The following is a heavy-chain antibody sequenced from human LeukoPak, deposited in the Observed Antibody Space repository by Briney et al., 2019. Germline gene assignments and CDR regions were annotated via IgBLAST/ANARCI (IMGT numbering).Heavy chain of an antibody. CDR3: ARDPVRLPSGSYHGLYGMDV. J-gene: IGHJ6*02. CDR2: IWYDGSNK. Sequence: GRSLRLSCAASGFTFSSYGMHWVRQAPGKGLEWVAVIWYDGSNKYYADSVKGRFTISRDNSKNTLYLQMNSLRAEDTAVYYCARDPVRLPSGSYHGLYGMDVWGQGTTVTVSS. D-gene: IGHD1-26*01. CDR1: GFTFSSYG. V-gene: IGHV3-33*08.